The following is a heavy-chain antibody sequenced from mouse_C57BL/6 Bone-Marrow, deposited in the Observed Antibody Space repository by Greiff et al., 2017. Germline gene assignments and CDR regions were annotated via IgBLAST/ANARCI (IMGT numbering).Heavy chain of an antibody. D-gene: IGHD1-1*01. Sequence: VQLQQSGPELVKPGASVKISCKASGYTITDYYMNWVKQSNGKSLEWIGDIDPNNGGTSYNQKFKGKDTLTVDKSSSTAYMELRSLTSEDSAVXYCARDGYYCSSYGYFDVWGTGTTVTVSS. CDR3: ARDGYYCSSYGYFDV. J-gene: IGHJ1*03. CDR1: GYTITDYY. CDR2: IDPNNGGT. V-gene: IGHV1-26*01.